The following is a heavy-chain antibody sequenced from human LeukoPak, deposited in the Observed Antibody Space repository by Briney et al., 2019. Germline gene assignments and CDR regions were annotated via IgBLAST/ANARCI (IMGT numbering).Heavy chain of an antibody. D-gene: IGHD3-22*01. V-gene: IGHV3-74*01. CDR2: INNDGSRT. Sequence: GGSLRLSCAASGFTFSTHRMHWVRQVPGKGLVWVSRINNDGSRTTYADSVKARFTISRDNAKNTVYLQINSLRAEDTAVYFCTRDKKYYYDSNGMDVWGQGTTVTVTS. CDR1: GFTFSTHR. CDR3: TRDKKYYYDSNGMDV. J-gene: IGHJ6*02.